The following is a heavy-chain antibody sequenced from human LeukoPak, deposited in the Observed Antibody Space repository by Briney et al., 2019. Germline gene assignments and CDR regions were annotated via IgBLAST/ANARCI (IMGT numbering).Heavy chain of an antibody. CDR2: ISSSSSYI. V-gene: IGHV3-21*01. Sequence: PGGSLRLSCAASGFTFSSYSMNWVRQAPGKGLEWVSSISSSSSYIYYADSVKGRFTISRDNAKISLYLQMNSLRAEDTAVYYCARRYKEVVAASYYYYMDVWGKGTTVTVSS. CDR3: ARRYKEVVAASYYYYMDV. D-gene: IGHD2-15*01. J-gene: IGHJ6*03. CDR1: GFTFSSYS.